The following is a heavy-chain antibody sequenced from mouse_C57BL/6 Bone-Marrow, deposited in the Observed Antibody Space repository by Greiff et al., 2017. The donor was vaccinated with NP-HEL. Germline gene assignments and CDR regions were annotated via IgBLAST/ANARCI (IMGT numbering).Heavy chain of an antibody. CDR2: ISDGGSYT. CDR3: ARDLAGSSYDYAMDY. Sequence: EVKVVESGGGLVKPGGSLKLSCAASGFTFSSYAMSWVRQTPEKRLEWVATISDGGSYTYYPDNVKGRFTISRDNAKNNLYLQMSHLKSEDTAMYYCARDLAGSSYDYAMDYWGQGTSVTVSS. J-gene: IGHJ4*01. CDR1: GFTFSSYA. D-gene: IGHD1-1*01. V-gene: IGHV5-4*01.